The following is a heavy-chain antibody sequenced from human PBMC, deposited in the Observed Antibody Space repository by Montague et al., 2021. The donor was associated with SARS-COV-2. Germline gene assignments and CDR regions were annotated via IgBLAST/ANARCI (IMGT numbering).Heavy chain of an antibody. CDR2: IFYSGNT. Sequence: TLSLTCTVSGGSISSGDYYWSWIRQHPGKGLEWIGYIFYSGNTYYNPSLMSRVTISVDTSKNQFSLKLSSVTAADTALYYCARIRVISIFGASQLDAMVDWRQGATVTVSS. CDR1: GGSISSGDYY. J-gene: IGHJ6*01. D-gene: IGHD3-3*01. CDR3: ARIRVISIFGASQLDAMVD. V-gene: IGHV4-31*03.